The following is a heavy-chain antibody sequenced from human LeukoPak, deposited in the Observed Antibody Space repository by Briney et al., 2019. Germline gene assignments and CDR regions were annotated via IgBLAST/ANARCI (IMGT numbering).Heavy chain of an antibody. CDR2: VHYTGSA. Sequence: SETLSLTCTVSGDSISSGGYYWSWLRQHPGEGLEWIGYVHYTGSAYYNPALVRRITISVDASKSQFSLGLSSVTAADTAVYYCARGYGSESYFHPTGAFDIWGQGTMVTVSS. CDR1: GDSISSGGYY. V-gene: IGHV4-31*03. CDR3: ARGYGSESYFHPTGAFDI. D-gene: IGHD3-10*01. J-gene: IGHJ3*02.